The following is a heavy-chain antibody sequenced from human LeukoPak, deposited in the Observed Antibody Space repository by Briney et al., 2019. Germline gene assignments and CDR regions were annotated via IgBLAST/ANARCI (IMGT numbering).Heavy chain of an antibody. Sequence: ASVKVSCKASGGTFSSYAISWVRQAPGQGLEWMGRIIPILGIANYAQKFQGRVTITADKSTSTAYMELSSLRSEDTAVYYCAREPWDYYDSSGYFYGMDVWGQGTTVTVSS. CDR1: GGTFSSYA. V-gene: IGHV1-69*04. D-gene: IGHD3-22*01. J-gene: IGHJ6*02. CDR3: AREPWDYYDSSGYFYGMDV. CDR2: IIPILGIA.